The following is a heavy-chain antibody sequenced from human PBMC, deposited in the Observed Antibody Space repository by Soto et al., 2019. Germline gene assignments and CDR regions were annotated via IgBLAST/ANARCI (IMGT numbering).Heavy chain of an antibody. J-gene: IGHJ1*01. Sequence: LXLSCAASSFTFSTYVMHWVRQAPVKGLEWVAVISYDGSKKYYADSVKGRFTISRDNSKNTLYVQMDSLRPEDTAVYYCASRVPAATYRAPYFQHRGQGTLVTVS. CDR1: SFTFSTYV. D-gene: IGHD2-2*01. CDR2: ISYDGSKK. V-gene: IGHV3-30*03. CDR3: ASRVPAATYRAPYFQH.